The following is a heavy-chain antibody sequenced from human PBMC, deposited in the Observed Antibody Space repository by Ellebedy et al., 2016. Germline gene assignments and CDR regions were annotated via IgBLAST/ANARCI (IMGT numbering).Heavy chain of an antibody. CDR3: ARASSGSYYGVRP. CDR1: GFTFSNYV. Sequence: GGSLRLSXTASGFTFSNYVMSWVRQAPGKGLKWVSGISRSGDGTYYADSVKGRFTISRDNAKNSLYLQMNSLRDEDTAVYYCARASSGSYYGVRPWGQGTLVTVSS. D-gene: IGHD1-26*01. V-gene: IGHV3-23*01. J-gene: IGHJ5*02. CDR2: ISRSGDGT.